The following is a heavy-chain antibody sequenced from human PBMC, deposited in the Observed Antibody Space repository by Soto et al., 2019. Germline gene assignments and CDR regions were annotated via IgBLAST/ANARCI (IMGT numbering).Heavy chain of an antibody. CDR2: IYYSGST. Sequence: SETLSLTCTVSGGSISSYYWSWIRQPPGKGLEWIGYIYYSGSTNYNPSLKSRVTISVDTSKNQFSLKLSSVTAADTAVYYCARGGDYGEPNDAFDIWGQGTMVTVSS. CDR3: ARGGDYGEPNDAFDI. CDR1: GGSISSYY. V-gene: IGHV4-59*01. D-gene: IGHD4-17*01. J-gene: IGHJ3*02.